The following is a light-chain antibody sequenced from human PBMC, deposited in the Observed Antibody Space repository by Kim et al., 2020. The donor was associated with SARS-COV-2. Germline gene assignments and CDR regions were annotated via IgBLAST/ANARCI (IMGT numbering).Light chain of an antibody. CDR3: TTHANSNYI. CDR1: RSGSGGYGGYTY. Sequence: SVTISCSGARSGSGGYGGYTYVSWYQPHTGNAPKLIIYEVTKRPSGVPNRFSGSKSGNTAFLTVSGLQAEDEADYYCTTHANSNYIFGTGTKVTVL. J-gene: IGLJ1*01. CDR2: EVT. V-gene: IGLV2-8*01.